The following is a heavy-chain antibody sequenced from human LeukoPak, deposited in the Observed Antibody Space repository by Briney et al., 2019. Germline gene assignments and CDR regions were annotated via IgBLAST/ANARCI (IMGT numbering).Heavy chain of an antibody. J-gene: IGHJ5*02. D-gene: IGHD5-12*01. Sequence: ASVKVSCKASGYTFTGYYMHWVRQAPGQGLEWMGWINPNSGGTNYAQKFQGRVTMTRDTSISTAYMELSRLRSDDTAVYYCARDRRHGYSGYQPYNWFDPWGQGTLVTVSS. CDR1: GYTFTGYY. CDR3: ARDRRHGYSGYQPYNWFDP. CDR2: INPNSGGT. V-gene: IGHV1-2*02.